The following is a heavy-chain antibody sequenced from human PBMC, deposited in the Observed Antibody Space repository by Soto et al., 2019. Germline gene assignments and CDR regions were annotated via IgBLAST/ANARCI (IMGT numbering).Heavy chain of an antibody. CDR3: AKDLRGYCSSTSCYGRDY. CDR2: ISYDGSNK. CDR1: GFTFSSYG. J-gene: IGHJ4*02. V-gene: IGHV3-30*18. Sequence: GGSLRLSCAASGFTFSSYGMHWVRQAPGKGLEWVTVISYDGSNKYYADSVKGRFTISRDNSKNTLYLQMNSLRAEDTAVYYCAKDLRGYCSSTSCYGRDYWGQGT. D-gene: IGHD2-2*01.